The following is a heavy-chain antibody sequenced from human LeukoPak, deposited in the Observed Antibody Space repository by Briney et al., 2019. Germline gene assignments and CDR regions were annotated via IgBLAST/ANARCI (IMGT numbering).Heavy chain of an antibody. D-gene: IGHD3-10*01. J-gene: IGHJ4*02. V-gene: IGHV3-21*01. CDR3: ASEMIASRGITGYFDY. CDR1: GFTFSDYS. Sequence: GGSLRLSCAASGFTFSDYSMNWVRQAPGKGLEWVASISFTSSFENYADSVKGRVAISRDNVKNSLYLQMNSLRAEDTAVYYCASEMIASRGITGYFDYWGQGTLVTVSS. CDR2: ISFTSSFE.